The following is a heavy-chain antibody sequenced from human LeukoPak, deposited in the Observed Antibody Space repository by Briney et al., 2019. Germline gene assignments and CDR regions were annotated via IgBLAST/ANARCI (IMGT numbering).Heavy chain of an antibody. CDR1: A. D-gene: IGHD3-22*01. J-gene: IGHJ4*02. V-gene: IGHV1-69*01. CDR3: ARGPYDSSGYYYF. Sequence: AIXXXRQAPGQGLEWMGGIIPIFGTANYAQKFQGRVTITADESTSTAYMELSSLRSEDTAVYYCARGPYDSSGYYYFWGQGTLVTVSS. CDR2: IIPIFGTA.